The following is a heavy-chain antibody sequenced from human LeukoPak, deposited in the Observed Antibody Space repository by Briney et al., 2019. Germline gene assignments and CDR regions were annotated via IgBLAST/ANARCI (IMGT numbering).Heavy chain of an antibody. CDR1: GFTVSSKY. CDR2: IYSGAST. Sequence: GGSLRLSCAASGFTVSSKYMRGVRQARGKGVEWVSVIYSGASTYYADSVKCRFTISRDNSKNALYLQMNSLRAEDTAVYYCARVDSSIASAGLWGQGTLVTVSS. D-gene: IGHD6-13*01. J-gene: IGHJ4*02. V-gene: IGHV3-66*02. CDR3: ARVDSSIASAGL.